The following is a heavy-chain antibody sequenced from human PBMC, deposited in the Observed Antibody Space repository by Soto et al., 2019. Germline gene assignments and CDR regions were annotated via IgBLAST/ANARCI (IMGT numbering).Heavy chain of an antibody. D-gene: IGHD3-22*01. V-gene: IGHV3-21*01. Sequence: EVQLVESGGGLVKPGGSLRLSCAASGFTFSRYSMNWVRQAPGKGLEWVSSISSSSSYIYYADSVKGRFTISRDNAKNSLYLQMNSLRAEDTAVYYCARPPYYYDSSGYLGDWGQGTLVTVSS. CDR2: ISSSSSYI. J-gene: IGHJ4*02. CDR1: GFTFSRYS. CDR3: ARPPYYYDSSGYLGD.